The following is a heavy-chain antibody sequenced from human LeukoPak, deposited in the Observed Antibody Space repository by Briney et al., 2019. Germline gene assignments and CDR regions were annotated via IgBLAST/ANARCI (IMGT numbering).Heavy chain of an antibody. D-gene: IGHD1-14*01. CDR3: AYNKFPRYDY. V-gene: IGHV4-39*07. Sequence: SETLSLTCTVSGGSISNTNYYWGWIRQPPGKGLEWIGSYYYTGNTYYNSSLKSRVTISVDTSENQFSLRLSSVTAADTAVYYCAYNKFPRYDYWGQGPLVTVSS. CDR2: YYYTGNT. CDR1: GGSISNTNYY. J-gene: IGHJ4*01.